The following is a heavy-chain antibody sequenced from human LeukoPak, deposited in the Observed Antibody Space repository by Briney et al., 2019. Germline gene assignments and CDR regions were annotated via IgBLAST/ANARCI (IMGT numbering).Heavy chain of an antibody. J-gene: IGHJ4*02. D-gene: IGHD3-22*01. V-gene: IGHV4-39*07. CDR3: ARGSPNYRNYYDSSGYPFFDY. Sequence: PSETLSLTCTVSGGSISSSSYYWGWIRQPPGKGLEWIGSIYYSGSTYYNPSLKSRVTISVDTSKNQFSLKLSSVTAADTAVYYCARGSPNYRNYYDSSGYPFFDYWGQGTLVTVSS. CDR2: IYYSGST. CDR1: GGSISSSSYY.